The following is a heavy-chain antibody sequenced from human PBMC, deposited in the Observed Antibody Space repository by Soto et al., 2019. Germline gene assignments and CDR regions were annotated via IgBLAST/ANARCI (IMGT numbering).Heavy chain of an antibody. D-gene: IGHD3-22*01. Sequence: SLTLSLTCTVAGGSSSRYYWSWIRQPPGKGLEWIGYIYYTGTTTYNPSIKSRVTISVDSSKNQFSLNLTSVSAADTAVYYCARLGGFYQSLASWGQGTLVTVSS. J-gene: IGHJ5*01. CDR1: GGSSSRYY. CDR3: ARLGGFYQSLAS. CDR2: IYYTGTT. V-gene: IGHV4-59*08.